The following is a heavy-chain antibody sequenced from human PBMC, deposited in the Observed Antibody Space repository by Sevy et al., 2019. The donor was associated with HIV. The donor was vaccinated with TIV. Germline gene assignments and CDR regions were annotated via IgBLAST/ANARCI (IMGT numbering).Heavy chain of an antibody. CDR2: IYYTGST. V-gene: IGHV4-39*01. Sequence: SETLSLTCTVSGGSISSSSYDWNWIRQPQGKGLEWIGSIYYTGSTYYKPSLKSRVTISKDTSKNQFSLKLTSVTAADTAVYYCARPEGLQLNYAMDVWGQWTTVTVSS. D-gene: IGHD3-3*01. J-gene: IGHJ6*02. CDR1: GGSISSSSYD. CDR3: ARPEGLQLNYAMDV.